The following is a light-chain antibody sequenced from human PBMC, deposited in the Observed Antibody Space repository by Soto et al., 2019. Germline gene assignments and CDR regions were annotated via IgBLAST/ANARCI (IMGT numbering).Light chain of an antibody. Sequence: DIQMTQSPSTLSASVGERVTITCRASQSITTWLAWYQQKPGKALKLLIYKASSLEDGVQSRFSGSGSGTEFNITISSLQPDDFATYYCQQYNTKPLTFGGRTTVEIK. CDR2: KAS. CDR3: QQYNTKPLT. CDR1: QSITTW. J-gene: IGKJ4*01. V-gene: IGKV1-5*03.